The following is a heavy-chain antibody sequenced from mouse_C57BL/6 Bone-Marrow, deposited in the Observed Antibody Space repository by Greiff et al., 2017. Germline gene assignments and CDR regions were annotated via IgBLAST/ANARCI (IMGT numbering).Heavy chain of an antibody. D-gene: IGHD1-1*01. J-gene: IGHJ4*01. CDR2: ISDGGSYT. CDR1: GFTFSSYA. Sequence: EVQGVESGGGLVKPGGSLKLSCAASGFTFSSYAMSWVRQTPEKRLEWVATISDGGSYTYYPDNVKGRFTISRNNAKNNLYLQMSHLKSEDTAMYYCEREILRYAMDYWGQGTSVTVAS. V-gene: IGHV5-4*01. CDR3: EREILRYAMDY.